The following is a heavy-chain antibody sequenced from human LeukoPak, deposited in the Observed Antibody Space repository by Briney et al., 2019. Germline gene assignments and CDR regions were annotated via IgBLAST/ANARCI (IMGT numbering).Heavy chain of an antibody. D-gene: IGHD2-21*02. CDR1: GFTFSNYW. V-gene: IGHV3-74*01. J-gene: IGHJ4*02. Sequence: GGSLRLSCAASGFTFSNYWMHWVRQAPGKGLVYVSRINSDGSSANYADSVQGRFTISRDNAKNTLYLEMNSLRADDTAVYYCARPVTATYAPLEYWGQGTLVTVSS. CDR2: INSDGSSA. CDR3: ARPVTATYAPLEY.